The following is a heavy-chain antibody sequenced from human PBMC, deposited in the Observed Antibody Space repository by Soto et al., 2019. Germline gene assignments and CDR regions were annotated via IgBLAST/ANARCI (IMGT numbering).Heavy chain of an antibody. CDR2: IWSDGSNK. Sequence: GESLKISCAASGFTFSSYGMHWVRQAPGKGLEWVAVIWSDGSNKYYADSVKGRFTISRDNSKNTLYLQMNSLRAEDTAVYYCARYYYDSSGYYPLWGQGTLVTVSS. D-gene: IGHD3-22*01. V-gene: IGHV3-33*01. J-gene: IGHJ4*02. CDR1: GFTFSSYG. CDR3: ARYYYDSSGYYPL.